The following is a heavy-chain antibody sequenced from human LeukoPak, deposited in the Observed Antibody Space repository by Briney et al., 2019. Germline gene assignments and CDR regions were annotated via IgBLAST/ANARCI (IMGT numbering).Heavy chain of an antibody. J-gene: IGHJ4*02. D-gene: IGHD1-26*01. CDR1: GGTFSSYA. CDR2: IIPIFGTA. CDR3: AREWELFGLDY. V-gene: IGHV1-69*06. Sequence: SVKVSCKASGGTFSSYAISWVRQAPGQGLEWMGGIIPIFGTANYAQKFQGRVTITADKSTSTAYMELRSLRSDDTAVYYCAREWELFGLDYWGQGTLVTVSS.